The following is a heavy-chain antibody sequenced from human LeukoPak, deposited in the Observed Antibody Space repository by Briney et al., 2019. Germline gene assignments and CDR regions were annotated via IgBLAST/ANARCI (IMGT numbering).Heavy chain of an antibody. V-gene: IGHV3-53*01. CDR2: IYSGGST. CDR1: GFTVSSNY. Sequence: GGSLRLSCAASGFTVSSNYMSWVRQAPGKGLGWVSVIYSGGSTNYADSVKGRFTISRDYSKNTLYLQMNSLRAEDTAVYYCALHHGSYYLGRWFDPWGQGTLVTV. CDR3: ALHHGSYYLGRWFDP. D-gene: IGHD1-26*01. J-gene: IGHJ5*02.